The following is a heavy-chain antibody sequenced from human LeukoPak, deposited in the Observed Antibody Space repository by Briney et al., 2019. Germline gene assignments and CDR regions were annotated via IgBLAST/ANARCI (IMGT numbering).Heavy chain of an antibody. J-gene: IGHJ4*02. CDR1: GYTFTSYA. D-gene: IGHD3-22*01. CDR2: INTNTGNP. CDR3: ARLLMPYDSSGYRVRRDY. V-gene: IGHV7-4-1*02. Sequence: ASVKVSCKASGYTFTSYAMNWVRQAPGQGLEWMGWINTNTGNPTYAQGFTGRVVFSLDTSVSTAYLQISSLKAEDTAVYYCARLLMPYDSSGYRVRRDYWGQGTLVTVSS.